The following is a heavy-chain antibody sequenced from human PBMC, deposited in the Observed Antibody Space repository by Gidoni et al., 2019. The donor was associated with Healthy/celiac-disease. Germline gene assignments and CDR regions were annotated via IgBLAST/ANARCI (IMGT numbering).Heavy chain of an antibody. CDR3: AKDAQSTIFGVVIYYYYYMDV. V-gene: IGHV3-23*01. D-gene: IGHD3-3*01. Sequence: EVQLLESGGGWVQHGGSLRLSCAASGFTFSSYAMSWVRQAPGKGLEWVSAISGSGGSTYYADSVKGRFTISRDNSKNTLYLQMNSLRAEDTAVYYCAKDAQSTIFGVVIYYYYYMDVWGKGTTVTVSS. CDR2: ISGSGGST. J-gene: IGHJ6*03. CDR1: GFTFSSYA.